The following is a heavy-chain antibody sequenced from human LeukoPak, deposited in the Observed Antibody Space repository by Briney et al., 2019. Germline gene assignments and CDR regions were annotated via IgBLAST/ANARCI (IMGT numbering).Heavy chain of an antibody. Sequence: GRSLRLSCAASGFTFSSYGMHWVRQAPGKGLEWVAVISYDGSNKYYADSVKGRFTISRDNSKNTLYLQMNSLRAEDTAVHYCAKTPTSAFDIWGQGTMVTVS. D-gene: IGHD5-24*01. J-gene: IGHJ3*02. CDR2: ISYDGSNK. V-gene: IGHV3-30*18. CDR1: GFTFSSYG. CDR3: AKTPTSAFDI.